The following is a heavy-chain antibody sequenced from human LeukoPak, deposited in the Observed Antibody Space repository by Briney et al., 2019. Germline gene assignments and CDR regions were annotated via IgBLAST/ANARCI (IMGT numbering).Heavy chain of an antibody. CDR1: GYTLTELS. Sequence: ASVKVSRKVSGYTLTELSMHWVRQAPGKGLEWMGGFDPEDGETIYAQKFQGRVTMTEDTSTDTAYMELSSLRSEDTAVYYCATVRRGVRGYSGYDQRYWGQGTLVTVSS. CDR2: FDPEDGET. D-gene: IGHD5-12*01. V-gene: IGHV1-24*01. CDR3: ATVRRGVRGYSGYDQRY. J-gene: IGHJ4*02.